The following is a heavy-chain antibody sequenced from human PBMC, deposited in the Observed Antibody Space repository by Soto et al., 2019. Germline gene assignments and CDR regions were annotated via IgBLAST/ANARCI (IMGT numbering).Heavy chain of an antibody. CDR1: GFTFSSYG. D-gene: IGHD1-26*01. CDR2: IWYDGSNK. CDR3: ARDQVVGATEAFDI. V-gene: IGHV3-33*01. Sequence: PGGSLRLSCAASGFTFSSYGMHWVRQAPGKGLEWVAVIWYDGSNKYYADSVKGRFTISRDNSKNTLYLQMNSLRAEDTAVYYCARDQVVGATEAFDIWGQGTMVTVSS. J-gene: IGHJ3*02.